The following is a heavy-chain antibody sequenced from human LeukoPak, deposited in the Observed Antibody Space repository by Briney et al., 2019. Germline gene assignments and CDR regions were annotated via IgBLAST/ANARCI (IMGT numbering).Heavy chain of an antibody. D-gene: IGHD1-26*01. CDR2: IHHSGGGT. J-gene: IGHJ4*02. CDR3: AREDSGSYSEIDY. Sequence: RPTVKLSCMASVYTLISYYMHCVRQAAGQGLEWMGRIHHSGGGTVYAQTFQRRVTMTRDKTTSTIYMPLSSLRSEDTAIYYCAREDSGSYSEIDYWGQGTLVTVSS. V-gene: IGHV1-46*01. CDR1: VYTLISYY.